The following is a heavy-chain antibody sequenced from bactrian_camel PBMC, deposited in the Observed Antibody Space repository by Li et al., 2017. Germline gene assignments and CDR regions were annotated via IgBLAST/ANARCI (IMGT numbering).Heavy chain of an antibody. CDR2: IDSDRSIT. D-gene: IGHD5*01. J-gene: IGHJ6*01. V-gene: IGHV3S6*01. CDR1: SRRNC. CDR3: AARYQGGFGLGGLCTDVLGDFPY. Sequence: HVQLVESGGGSVQTGGSLRLSCTASSRRNCMTWFRQVPGKERERVARIDSDRSITYADSVKGRFTISLDRTKKTLYLQMNSLKLDDTAMYYCAARYQGGFGLGGLCTDVLGDFPYWGQGTQVTVS.